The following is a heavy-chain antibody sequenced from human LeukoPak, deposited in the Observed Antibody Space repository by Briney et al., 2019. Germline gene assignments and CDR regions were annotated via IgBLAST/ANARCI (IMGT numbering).Heavy chain of an antibody. Sequence: PSETLSLTCTVSGGSISSYYWSWIRQPAGKGLEWIGRIYTSGSTNYNPSLKSRVTMSVDTSKNQFSLKLSSVTAADTAVYYCAATYYYDSSGYSPADYWGQGTLVTVSS. J-gene: IGHJ4*02. V-gene: IGHV4-4*07. CDR2: IYTSGST. CDR1: GGSISSYY. CDR3: AATYYYDSSGYSPADY. D-gene: IGHD3-22*01.